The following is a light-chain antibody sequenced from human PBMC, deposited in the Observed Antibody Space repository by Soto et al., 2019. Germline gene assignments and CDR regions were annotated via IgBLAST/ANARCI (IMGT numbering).Light chain of an antibody. CDR1: QGISSY. V-gene: IGKV1-39*01. CDR2: AAS. J-gene: IGKJ1*01. CDR3: QQSYSTSSWT. Sequence: IQLTQSPSSLSASVGVRVTITCLASQGISSYLAWYQQKPGKAPKLLIYAASSLQSGVPSRFSGSGSGTDFTLTISSLQPEDFATYYCQQSYSTSSWTFGQGTKVDI.